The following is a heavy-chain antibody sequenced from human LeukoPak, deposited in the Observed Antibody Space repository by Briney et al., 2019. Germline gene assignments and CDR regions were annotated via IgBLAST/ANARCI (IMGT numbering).Heavy chain of an antibody. D-gene: IGHD6-19*01. CDR2: INPNSGGT. CDR1: GYTFTRYY. Sequence: ASVKVSCKASGYTFTRYYMHRVRQAPGQGLEWMGWINPNSGGTNYAQKFQGRVTMTRDTSISTAYMELSRLRSDDTAVYYCARDSVAGTYSGNYWGQGTLVTVSS. J-gene: IGHJ4*02. CDR3: ARDSVAGTYSGNY. V-gene: IGHV1-2*02.